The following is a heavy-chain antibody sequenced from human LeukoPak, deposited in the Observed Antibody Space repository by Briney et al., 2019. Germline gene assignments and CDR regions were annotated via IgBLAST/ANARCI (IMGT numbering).Heavy chain of an antibody. V-gene: IGHV3-53*01. Sequence: QPGGSLRLSCGACGFTVRSKYMSWVRHAPGKGREWVSVIYSGGSTLYAGPVKGRFTISRDNAKNSLYLQMNSLRAEDTAVYYCARAGYYDSSADYWGQGTLVTVSS. D-gene: IGHD3-22*01. J-gene: IGHJ4*02. CDR1: GFTVRSKY. CDR2: IYSGGST. CDR3: ARAGYYDSSADY.